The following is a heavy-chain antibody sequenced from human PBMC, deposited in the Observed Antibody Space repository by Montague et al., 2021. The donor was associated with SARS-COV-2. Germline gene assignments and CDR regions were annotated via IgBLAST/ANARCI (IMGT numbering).Heavy chain of an antibody. CDR3: ARVVVDASGWYHFDY. CDR2: HYNSGST. Sequence: SETLSLTCTVSGDSISRYYWGWIRQPPGKGLEWMGYHYNSGSTNYSPTLKSRIAMSVDTSENQFSLKLFSVTAAATAVYYCARVVVDASGWYHFDYWGQGALVTVSS. J-gene: IGHJ4*02. V-gene: IGHV4-59*12. CDR1: GDSISRYY. D-gene: IGHD6-19*01.